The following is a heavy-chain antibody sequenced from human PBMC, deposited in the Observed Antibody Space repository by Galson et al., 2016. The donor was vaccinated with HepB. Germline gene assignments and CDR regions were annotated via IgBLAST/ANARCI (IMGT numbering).Heavy chain of an antibody. CDR2: ISGSGGST. J-gene: IGHJ4*02. Sequence: YLRLSCAASGFTFSSYAMSWVRQAPGKGLEWVSVISGSGGSTYYADSVKGRFTISRDNSKNTLYLQMNSLRAEDTAVYYCAKDLYYYDSSGQSFFDYWGQGTQVTVSS. CDR3: AKDLYYYDSSGQSFFDY. V-gene: IGHV3-23*01. D-gene: IGHD3-22*01. CDR1: GFTFSSYA.